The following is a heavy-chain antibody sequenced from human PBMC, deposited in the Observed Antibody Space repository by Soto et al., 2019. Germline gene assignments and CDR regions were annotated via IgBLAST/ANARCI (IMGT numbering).Heavy chain of an antibody. D-gene: IGHD3-22*01. CDR1: GGSISSGDYY. V-gene: IGHV4-30-4*01. J-gene: IGHJ4*02. CDR3: ARASDSSGYYY. CDR2: IYYSGST. Sequence: SETLSLTCTVSGGSISSGDYYWSWIRQPPGKGLEWIGYIYYSGSTYYNPSLKSRVTISVDTSKNQFSLKLSSVTAADTAVYYCARASDSSGYYYWGQGTLVTVSS.